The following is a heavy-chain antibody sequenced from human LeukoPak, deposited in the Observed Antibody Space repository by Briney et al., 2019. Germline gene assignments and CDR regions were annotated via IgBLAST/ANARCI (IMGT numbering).Heavy chain of an antibody. V-gene: IGHV4-59*01. D-gene: IGHD3-22*01. J-gene: IGHJ3*02. Sequence: PSETLSLTCTVSGGSISSYYWSWIRQPPRKGLEWIGYIYYSGSTNYNPSLKSRVTISVDTSKNQFSLKLSSVTAADTAVYYCARSDPPLYYYDSSGYAFDIWGQGTMVTVSS. CDR3: ARSDPPLYYYDSSGYAFDI. CDR2: IYYSGST. CDR1: GGSISSYY.